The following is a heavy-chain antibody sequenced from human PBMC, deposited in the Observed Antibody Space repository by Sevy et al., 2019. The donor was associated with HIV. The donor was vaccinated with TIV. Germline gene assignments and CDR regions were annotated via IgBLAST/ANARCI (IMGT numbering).Heavy chain of an antibody. CDR3: AREAGYTTTWSPGNY. CDR1: GFNFRTHA. J-gene: IGHJ4*02. V-gene: IGHV3-30*09. D-gene: IGHD5-12*01. Sequence: GGSLRLSCAASGFNFRTHAMHWVRQPPGKGLEWVAVISSTGTHKYYADSVSGRFAISIDNSRNTLLLQMNGLRLDETGLYYCAREAGYTTTWSPGNYWGLGTLVTVSS. CDR2: ISSTGTHK.